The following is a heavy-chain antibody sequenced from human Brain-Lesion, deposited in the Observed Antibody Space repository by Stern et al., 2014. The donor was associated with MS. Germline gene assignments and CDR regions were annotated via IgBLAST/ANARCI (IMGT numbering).Heavy chain of an antibody. J-gene: IGHJ4*02. CDR3: ARFPASRPHVFDS. D-gene: IGHD6-13*01. V-gene: IGHV4-4*02. CDR1: GGSISSSNW. Sequence: VQLVESGPGLVKPSGTLSLTCAVSGGSISSSNWWSWVRQSPGKGLEWIGESDHSGSTIYNPSLKRRVTVSVDKSKNRFSLNLRSVPAADTAVYFCARFPASRPHVFDSWGQGTLVTVSS. CDR2: SDHSGST.